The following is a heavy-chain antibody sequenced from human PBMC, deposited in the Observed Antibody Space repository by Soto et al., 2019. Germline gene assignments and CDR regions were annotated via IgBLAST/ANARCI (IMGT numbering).Heavy chain of an antibody. V-gene: IGHV1-69*02. CDR3: ASTDSSGWFPSKIYYYYGMDV. CDR2: IIPILGIA. Sequence: ASVKVSCKASGCTFSSYTISWVRQATGQGLEWMGRIIPILGIANYAQKFQGRVTITADKSTSTAYMELSSLRSEDTAVYYCASTDSSGWFPSKIYYYYGMDVWGQGTTVTVSS. CDR1: GCTFSSYT. J-gene: IGHJ6*02. D-gene: IGHD6-19*01.